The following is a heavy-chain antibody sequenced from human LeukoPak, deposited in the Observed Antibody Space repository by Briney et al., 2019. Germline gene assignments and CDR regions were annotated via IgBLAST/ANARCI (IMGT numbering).Heavy chain of an antibody. Sequence: ASVKVSCKASGYTFTGYYMHWVRQAPGQGLEWMGWINPNSGGTNSAQKFQGRVTMTRDTSISTAYMELSRLKSDDTAVYYCARGYVYDYGEGYWGQGTLVTVSS. V-gene: IGHV1-2*02. J-gene: IGHJ4*02. CDR3: ARGYVYDYGEGY. CDR1: GYTFTGYY. CDR2: INPNSGGT. D-gene: IGHD4-17*01.